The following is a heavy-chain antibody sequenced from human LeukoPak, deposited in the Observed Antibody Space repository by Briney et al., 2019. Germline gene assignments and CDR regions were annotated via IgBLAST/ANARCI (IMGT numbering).Heavy chain of an antibody. D-gene: IGHD3-16*02. CDR3: ARSDVWGSYRAFDY. CDR2: MYHSGST. J-gene: IGHJ4*02. CDR1: GGSFSGYY. Sequence: SETLSLTCAVYGGSFSGYYWSWIRQPPGKGLEWSGTMYHSGSTYYNPSLKSRVTIPVDTSKNPFSLKMSSVTAADTAVYYCARSDVWGSYRAFDYWGQGTLVTVSS. V-gene: IGHV4-34*01.